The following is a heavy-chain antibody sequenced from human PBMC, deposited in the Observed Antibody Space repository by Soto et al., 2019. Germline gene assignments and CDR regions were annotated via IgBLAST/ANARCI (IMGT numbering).Heavy chain of an antibody. J-gene: IGHJ4*02. CDR2: IIPILGIA. Sequence: SVKVSCKASGGAFSIYTISWGRLAPGQGLEWMGRIIPILGIANYAQKFQGRVTITADKSTSTAYMELSSLRSEDTAVYYCAREGYYDILTGPPLDYWGQRTLVTVSS. CDR3: AREGYYDILTGPPLDY. V-gene: IGHV1-69*04. CDR1: GGAFSIYT. D-gene: IGHD3-9*01.